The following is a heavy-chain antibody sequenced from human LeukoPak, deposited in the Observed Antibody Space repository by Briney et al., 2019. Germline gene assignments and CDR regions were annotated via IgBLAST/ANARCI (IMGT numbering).Heavy chain of an antibody. D-gene: IGHD3-22*01. V-gene: IGHV4-59*08. CDR3: ARTYYYDSSGYPLDAFDI. CDR1: GGSISSYY. J-gene: IGHJ3*02. Sequence: PSETLSLTCTVSGGSISSYYWSWLRQPPGKGLEWIGYIYYSGSTNYNPSLKSRVTISVDTSKNQFSLKLSSVTAADTAVYYCARTYYYDSSGYPLDAFDIWGQGTMVTVSS. CDR2: IYYSGST.